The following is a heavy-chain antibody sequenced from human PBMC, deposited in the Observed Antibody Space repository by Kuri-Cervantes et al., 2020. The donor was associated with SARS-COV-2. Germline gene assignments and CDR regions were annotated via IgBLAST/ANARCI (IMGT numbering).Heavy chain of an antibody. D-gene: IGHD1-14*01. J-gene: IGHJ6*02. Sequence: ASVKVSCKASGYTFTSYYMHWVRQAPGQGLEWMGIINPSGGSTSYAQKFQGRVTMTEDTSTDTAYMELSSLRSEDTAVYYCATPHPDEPDYYYGMDVWGQGTTVTVSS. CDR3: ATPHPDEPDYYYGMDV. V-gene: IGHV1-46*01. CDR1: GYTFTSYY. CDR2: INPSGGST.